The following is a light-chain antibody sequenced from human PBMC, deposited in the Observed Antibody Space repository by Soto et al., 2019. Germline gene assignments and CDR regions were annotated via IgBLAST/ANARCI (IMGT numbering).Light chain of an antibody. CDR2: DDR. J-gene: IGLJ3*02. Sequence: SYELTQPPSVSVAPGQTARITCAGDNIGSRSVHWYQQKQRQAPVLVVYDDRDRTSGIPDRFSGSTSGNTATLTIGRVEAGDEAYFYCQVWISDHLVFGGGTKLTVL. V-gene: IGLV3-21*02. CDR3: QVWISDHLV. CDR1: NIGSRS.